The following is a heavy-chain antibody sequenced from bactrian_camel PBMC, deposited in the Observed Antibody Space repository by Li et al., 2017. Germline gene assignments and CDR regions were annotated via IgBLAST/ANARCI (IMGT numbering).Heavy chain of an antibody. J-gene: IGHJ4*01. CDR2: ILSRSGTT. Sequence: HVQLVESGGGLVQPGGSLRLSCATSGFVFSEFWMYWSRQAPGKGLEWISTILSRSGTTFYASSVKGRFTISRDDPRNTLYLQMDDLKPEDTAVYYCVRRPLVASHLPTFWGQGTQVTVS. D-gene: IGHD4*01. V-gene: IGHV3S26*01. CDR3: VRRPLVASHLPTF. CDR1: GFVFSEFW.